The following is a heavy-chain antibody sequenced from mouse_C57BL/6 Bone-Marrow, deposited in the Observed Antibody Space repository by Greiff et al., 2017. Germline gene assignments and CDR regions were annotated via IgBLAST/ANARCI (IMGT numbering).Heavy chain of an antibody. CDR3: ARPRNYYFDY. D-gene: IGHD3-1*01. CDR2: IYPRSGNT. V-gene: IGHV1-81*01. Sequence: VKLMESGAELARPGASVKLSCKASGYTFTSYGISWVKQRTGQGLEWIGEIYPRSGNTYYNEKFKGKATLTADKSSSTAYMELRSLTSEDSAVYFCARPRNYYFDYWGQGTTLTVSS. CDR1: GYTFTSYG. J-gene: IGHJ2*01.